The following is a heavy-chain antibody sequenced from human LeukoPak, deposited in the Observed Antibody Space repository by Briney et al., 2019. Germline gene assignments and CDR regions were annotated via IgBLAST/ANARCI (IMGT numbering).Heavy chain of an antibody. V-gene: IGHV3-23*01. J-gene: IGHJ4*02. Sequence: GGSLRLSCAASGFMFSTYAMSWVRQAPGKGLEWVSAISGSGGSTYYADSVKGRFTISRDNSKNTLYLQMNSLRAEDTAVYYCAKGGGGSYHLQIGDLYFDYWGQGTLVTVSS. CDR1: GFMFSTYA. CDR2: ISGSGGST. D-gene: IGHD1-26*01. CDR3: AKGGGGSYHLQIGDLYFDY.